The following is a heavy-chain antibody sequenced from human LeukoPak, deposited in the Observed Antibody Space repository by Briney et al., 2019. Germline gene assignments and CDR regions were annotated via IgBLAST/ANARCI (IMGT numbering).Heavy chain of an antibody. CDR2: IHYTGST. V-gene: IGHV4-59*01. CDR3: ARVEEGYGSGRRENYYYYYMDV. D-gene: IGHD3-10*01. CDR1: DDSITIYY. J-gene: IGHJ6*03. Sequence: SETLTLTCTVSDDSITIYYWSWIRQPPRKGLEWIGYIHYTGSTNYNPSLKSRVTISVDTSKNQFSLKLSSVTAADTAVYYCARVEEGYGSGRRENYYYYYMDVWGKGTTVTISS.